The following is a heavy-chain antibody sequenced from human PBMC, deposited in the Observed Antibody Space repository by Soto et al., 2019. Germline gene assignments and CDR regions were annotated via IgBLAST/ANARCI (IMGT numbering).Heavy chain of an antibody. V-gene: IGHV3-30-3*01. CDR3: ARDLCSGGSCYSGY. J-gene: IGHJ4*02. CDR1: GFTFSSFA. D-gene: IGHD2-15*01. CDR2: ISYDGTSK. Sequence: QVQLVESGGGVVQPGRSLRLSCTASGFTFSSFAMHWVRQAPGKGLGWVAVISYDGTSKYFADSVKGRFTISRDNSKNTLYLQMNSLRAEDTAVYFCARDLCSGGSCYSGYWGQGTLVTVSS.